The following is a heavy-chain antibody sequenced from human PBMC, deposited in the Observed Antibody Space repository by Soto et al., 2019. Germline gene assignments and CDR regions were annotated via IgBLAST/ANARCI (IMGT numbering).Heavy chain of an antibody. Sequence: SETLSLTCAVYGGSFSGYYWSWIRQPPGKGLEWIGEINHSGSTNYNPSLKSRVTISVDTSKNQFSLKLSSVTAADTAVYYCARGYYYDSSGYYNYWGQGTLVTVSS. CDR3: ARGYYYDSSGYYNY. D-gene: IGHD3-22*01. CDR2: INHSGST. J-gene: IGHJ4*02. V-gene: IGHV4-34*01. CDR1: GGSFSGYY.